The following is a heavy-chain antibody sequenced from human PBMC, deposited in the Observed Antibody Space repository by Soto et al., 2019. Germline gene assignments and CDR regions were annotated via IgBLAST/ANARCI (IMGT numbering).Heavy chain of an antibody. D-gene: IGHD3-22*01. CDR1: GFTFSSYA. CDR2: ISYDGSNK. CDR3: ARGSSGYFRIDP. V-gene: IGHV3-30-3*01. Sequence: QVQLVESGGGVVQPGRSLRLSCAASGFTFSSYAMHWVRQAPGKGLEWVAVISYDGSNKYYADSVKGRFTISRDNSKNKLYLQMNSLRAEDTAVYYCARGSSGYFRIDPWGQGTLVTVSS. J-gene: IGHJ5*02.